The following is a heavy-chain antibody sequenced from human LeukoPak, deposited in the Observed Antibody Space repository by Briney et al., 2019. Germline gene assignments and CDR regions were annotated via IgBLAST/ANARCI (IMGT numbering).Heavy chain of an antibody. CDR2: IYHSGST. Sequence: SQTLSLTCAVSGGSISSGGYSWSWIRQPPGKGLEWIGYIYHSGSTYYNPSLKSRVTISVDRSKNQFSLKLSSVTAADTAVYYCARDRYDYVWGSYRYTPDAFDIWGQGTMVTVSS. D-gene: IGHD3-16*02. J-gene: IGHJ3*02. CDR3: ARDRYDYVWGSYRYTPDAFDI. V-gene: IGHV4-30-2*01. CDR1: GGSISSGGYS.